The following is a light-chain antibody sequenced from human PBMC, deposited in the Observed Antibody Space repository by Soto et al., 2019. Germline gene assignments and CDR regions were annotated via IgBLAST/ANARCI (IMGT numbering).Light chain of an antibody. CDR2: GAS. CDR1: QSVSSN. CDR3: QQYNNWPDT. Sequence: EIVMTQSPATLAVSPGERAALSCRASQSVSSNFAWYQQKPGQAPRLLIYGASYRTTVTPAGFSGSGSRTEVTLTISSLQSEDFAVYYCQQYNNWPDTFGLGPKLEMK. J-gene: IGKJ2*01. V-gene: IGKV3-15*01.